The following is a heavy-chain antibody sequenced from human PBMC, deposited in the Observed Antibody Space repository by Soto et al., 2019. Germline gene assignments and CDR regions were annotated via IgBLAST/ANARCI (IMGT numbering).Heavy chain of an antibody. CDR3: AGGGVRGVITRTRDYYGMDV. J-gene: IGHJ6*02. CDR1: GYSFTSYW. D-gene: IGHD3-10*01. Sequence: PGESLKISCKGSGYSFTSYWIGWVRQMPGKGLEWMGIIYPGDSDTRYSPSFQGQVTISADKPISTAYLQWSSLKASDTAMYYCAGGGVRGVITRTRDYYGMDVWGQGTTVTGS. CDR2: IYPGDSDT. V-gene: IGHV5-51*01.